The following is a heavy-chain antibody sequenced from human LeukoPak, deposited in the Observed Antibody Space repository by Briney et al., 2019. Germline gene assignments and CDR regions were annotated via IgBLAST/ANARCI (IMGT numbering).Heavy chain of an antibody. V-gene: IGHV3-48*03. CDR1: GFIFRNYD. D-gene: IGHD5-12*01. CDR2: ISGSGTTI. Sequence: PGGSLRLSCAASGFIFRNYDMNWVRQAPGKGLEWVSYISGSGTTIYSADSVKGRFTISRDNAKNSLYLQMNSLRDEDTAVYYCARGGGYDFGRFDYWGQGTLVTVSS. CDR3: ARGGGYDFGRFDY. J-gene: IGHJ4*02.